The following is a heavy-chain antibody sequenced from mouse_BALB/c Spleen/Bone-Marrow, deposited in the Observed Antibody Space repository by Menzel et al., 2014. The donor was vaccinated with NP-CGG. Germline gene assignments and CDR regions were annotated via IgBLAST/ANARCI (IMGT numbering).Heavy chain of an antibody. CDR1: GFSLTSYG. Sequence: VKLVESGPGLVAPSQSLSITCTVSGFSLTSYGVHWVRQPPGKGLEWLGIIWAGGSTNYHSALMSRLSISKDNSKSQVFLKMNILQTDDTAMYFCAIAYFGNYNYYFDYWGQGTTLTVSS. V-gene: IGHV2-9*02. CDR2: IWAGGST. J-gene: IGHJ2*01. CDR3: AIAYFGNYNYYFDY. D-gene: IGHD2-10*01.